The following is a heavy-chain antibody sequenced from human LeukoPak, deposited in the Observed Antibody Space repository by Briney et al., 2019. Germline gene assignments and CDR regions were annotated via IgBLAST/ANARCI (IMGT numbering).Heavy chain of an antibody. D-gene: IGHD3-9*01. Sequence: GGSLRLSCAASGFTFSSYEMNWVRQAPGKGLEWVSYISSSGSTIYYADSVKGRFTISRDNAKNSLYLQMNSLRAEDTAVYYCARGKHTYYDILTGLPPDYWGQGTLVTVSS. CDR1: GFTFSSYE. V-gene: IGHV3-48*03. CDR3: ARGKHTYYDILTGLPPDY. J-gene: IGHJ4*02. CDR2: ISSSGSTI.